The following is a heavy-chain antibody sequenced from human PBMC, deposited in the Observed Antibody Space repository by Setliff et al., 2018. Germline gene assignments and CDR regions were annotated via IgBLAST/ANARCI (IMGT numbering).Heavy chain of an antibody. CDR1: GFTFRRYG. CDR2: ITTSGSTI. V-gene: IGHV3-48*03. J-gene: IGHJ3*02. CDR3: ASHEPWLWNACDI. Sequence: AGGSLRLSCAASGFTFRRYGMNWVRQAPGKGLEWISYITTSGSTIYYADSVKGRFTISRDNAKNSLYLQMNSLRAEDTAVYYCASHEPWLWNACDIWGQGTMVTVSS. D-gene: IGHD6-19*01.